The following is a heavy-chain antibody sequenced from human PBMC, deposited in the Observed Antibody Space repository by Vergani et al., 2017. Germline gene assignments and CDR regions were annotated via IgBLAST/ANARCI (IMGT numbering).Heavy chain of an antibody. V-gene: IGHV4-34*01. Sequence: QVQLQQWGAGLLKPSETLSLTCAVYGGSFSGYYWSWIRQPPGKGLEWIGEINNSGSTNYNPSLKSRVTISVDTSKNQFSLKLSSVTAADTAVYYCAKSGLYYYYYYMDVWGKGTTVTVSS. CDR2: INNSGST. D-gene: IGHD3-10*01. J-gene: IGHJ6*03. CDR1: GGSFSGYY. CDR3: AKSGLYYYYYYMDV.